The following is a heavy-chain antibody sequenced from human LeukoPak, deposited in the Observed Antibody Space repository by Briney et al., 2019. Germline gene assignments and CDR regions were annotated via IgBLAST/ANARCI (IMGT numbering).Heavy chain of an antibody. CDR1: GFTFSNAW. CDR3: TTDPSVRLGELSPWGY. Sequence: GGSLRLSCAASGFTFSNAWMSWVRQAPGKGLEWVGRIKSKTDGGTTDYAAPVKGRFTISRDDSKNTLYLQMNSLKTEDTAVYYCTTDPSVRLGELSPWGYWGQGTLVTVSS. CDR2: IKSKTDGGTT. J-gene: IGHJ4*02. V-gene: IGHV3-15*01. D-gene: IGHD3-16*02.